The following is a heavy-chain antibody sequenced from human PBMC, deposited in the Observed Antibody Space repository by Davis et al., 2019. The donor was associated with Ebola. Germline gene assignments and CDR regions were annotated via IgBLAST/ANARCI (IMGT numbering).Heavy chain of an antibody. D-gene: IGHD3-22*01. CDR3: AKDSSSWYYFDDSGYPFDD. CDR1: GFIFSDYY. Sequence: PGGSLRLSCAGSGFIFSDYYMSWVRQAPGKGLEWISFISSSHDTIYYADSVKGRFTISRDNAKNFLYLQINSLRVEDPAVYYCAKDSSSWYYFDDSGYPFDDWGQGTLVTVSS. V-gene: IGHV3-11*01. J-gene: IGHJ4*02. CDR2: ISSSHDTI.